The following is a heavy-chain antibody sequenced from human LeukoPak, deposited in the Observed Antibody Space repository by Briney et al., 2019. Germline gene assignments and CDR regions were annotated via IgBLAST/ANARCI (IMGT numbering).Heavy chain of an antibody. V-gene: IGHV5-51*01. Sequence: GESLKISCKGSGYSFTSYCIGWVRQMPGKGLEWMGINYPGDSDTRHSPSFQGQVSTSAENTPSTTFQQWSSQKAADTAAIYCGRSTRVVVPAAFYYWGKGTVVTLSS. CDR3: GRSTRVVVPAAFYY. J-gene: IGHJ4*02. CDR2: NYPGDSDT. D-gene: IGHD2-2*01. CDR1: GYSFTSYC.